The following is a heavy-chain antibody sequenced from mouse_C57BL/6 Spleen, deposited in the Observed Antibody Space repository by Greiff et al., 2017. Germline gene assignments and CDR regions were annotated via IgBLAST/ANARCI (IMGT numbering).Heavy chain of an antibody. CDR1: GYTFTSYW. Sequence: QVQLQQPGAELVMPGASVKLSCKASGYTFTSYWMHWVKQRPGQGLEWIGEIDPSDSYTNYNQKFKGKSTLTVGKSSSTAYMQLSSLTSEDTAVYYCARGSSGYNYRGQGTTRTGSS. V-gene: IGHV1-69*01. CDR2: IDPSDSYT. J-gene: IGHJ2*01. D-gene: IGHD3-2*02. CDR3: ARGSSGYNY.